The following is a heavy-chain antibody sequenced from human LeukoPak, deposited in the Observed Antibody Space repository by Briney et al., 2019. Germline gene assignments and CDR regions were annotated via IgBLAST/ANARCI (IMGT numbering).Heavy chain of an antibody. CDR1: GFTFSSYG. Sequence: GGSLRLSCAASGFTFSSYGMHRVRQAPGKGLEWVAFIRYDGGNKYYADSVKGRFTISRDNSKNTLFLQMSSLRAEDTAVYYCAKEPIVAVNGPVWGIGTTVTISS. CDR3: AKEPIVAVNGPV. V-gene: IGHV3-30*02. D-gene: IGHD6-13*01. CDR2: IRYDGGNK. J-gene: IGHJ6*04.